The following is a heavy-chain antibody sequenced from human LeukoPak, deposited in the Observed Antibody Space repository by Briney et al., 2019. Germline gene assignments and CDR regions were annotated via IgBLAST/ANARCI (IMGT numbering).Heavy chain of an antibody. CDR3: ARRGRGVWFGGDSE. J-gene: IGHJ4*02. CDR2: IDYSGST. Sequence: TSETLSLTRTVSGGDISSSSYYWDWIRQPPGKGLEWIGNIDYSGSTPYNPSLKSRVTISVDTSKNQFSLKLSSVTAADTAMYYCARRGRGVWFGGDSEWGQGTLVTVSS. D-gene: IGHD3-10*01. V-gene: IGHV4-39*01. CDR1: GGDISSSSYY.